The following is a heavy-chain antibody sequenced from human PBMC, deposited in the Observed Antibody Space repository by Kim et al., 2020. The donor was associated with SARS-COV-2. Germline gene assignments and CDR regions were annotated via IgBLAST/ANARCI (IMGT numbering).Heavy chain of an antibody. CDR3: ARGGRRSDYYDSSGYYYG. Sequence: SETLSLTCAVYGGSFSGYYWSWIRQPPGKGLEWIGEINHSGSTNYNPSLKSRVTISVDTSKNQFSLKLSSVTAADTAVYYCARGGRRSDYYDSSGYYYG. V-gene: IGHV4-34*01. CDR1: GGSFSGYY. CDR2: INHSGST. J-gene: IGHJ6*01. D-gene: IGHD3-22*01.